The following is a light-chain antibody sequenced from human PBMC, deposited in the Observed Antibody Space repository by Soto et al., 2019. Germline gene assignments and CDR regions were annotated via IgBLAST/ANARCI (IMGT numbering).Light chain of an antibody. J-gene: IGKJ1*01. CDR1: QSISSW. CDR3: QQYNNSPWT. V-gene: IGKV1-5*01. Sequence: DIQMTQSPSTLSASVGDRVTITCRASQSISSWLAWYQQKPGEAPKLLLYHASTLESGVPSRFSGSGSGTEFTLTVSRLKPEDFGSYYCQQYNNSPWTFGQGTKVEIK. CDR2: HAS.